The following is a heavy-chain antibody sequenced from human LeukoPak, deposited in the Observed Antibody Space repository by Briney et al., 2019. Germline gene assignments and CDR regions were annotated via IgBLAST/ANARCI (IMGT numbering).Heavy chain of an antibody. D-gene: IGHD6-13*01. Sequence: GGSLRLSCAASGFTFDDYGMSWVRQAPGKGLEWVSGINWNGGSTGYADSVKGRFTISRDNAKNSLYLQMNSLRAEDTAVYYCARDGGSSWYGAFDIWGQGTMVTVSS. CDR2: INWNGGST. V-gene: IGHV3-20*04. CDR3: ARDGGSSWYGAFDI. J-gene: IGHJ3*02. CDR1: GFTFDDYG.